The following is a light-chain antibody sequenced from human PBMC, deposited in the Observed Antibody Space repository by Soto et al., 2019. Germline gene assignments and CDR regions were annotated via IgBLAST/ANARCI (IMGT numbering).Light chain of an antibody. V-gene: IGLV1-51*01. Sequence: QSVLTQPPSVSAAPGQKVTISCSGSSSNIGNNYVSWYQQLPGTAPKLLIYDNNKRPSGIPDRFSGSKSGTSATLGITGLQTGDEADYYCETSDSSLSAYVVFGGGTMLTVL. CDR3: ETSDSSLSAYVV. CDR2: DNN. J-gene: IGLJ2*01. CDR1: SSNIGNNY.